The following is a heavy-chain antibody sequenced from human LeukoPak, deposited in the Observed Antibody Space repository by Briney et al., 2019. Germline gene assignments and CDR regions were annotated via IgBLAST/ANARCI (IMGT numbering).Heavy chain of an antibody. CDR1: GYTFTSYY. Sequence: ASVKVSRKASGYTFTSYYMHWVRQAPGQGLEWMGIINPSGGSTSYAQKFQGRVTMTRDTSTSTVYMELSSLRSEDTAVYYCAREAEVDDAFDIWGQGTMVTVSS. J-gene: IGHJ3*02. CDR3: AREAEVDDAFDI. CDR2: INPSGGST. V-gene: IGHV1-46*01.